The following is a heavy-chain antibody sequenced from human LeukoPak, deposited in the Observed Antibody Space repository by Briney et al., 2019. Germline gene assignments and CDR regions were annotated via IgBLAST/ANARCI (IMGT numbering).Heavy chain of an antibody. CDR1: GGSISSYY. D-gene: IGHD3-3*01. J-gene: IGHJ4*02. V-gene: IGHV4-59*01. Sequence: SETLSLTCTVSGGSISSYYWSWIRQPPGKGLEWIGYIYYSGSTNYNPSLKSRVTISVDTSKNQFSLKLSSVTAADTAVYYCARGMDFWSGYYGFDYWGQGTLVTVSS. CDR2: IYYSGST. CDR3: ARGMDFWSGYYGFDY.